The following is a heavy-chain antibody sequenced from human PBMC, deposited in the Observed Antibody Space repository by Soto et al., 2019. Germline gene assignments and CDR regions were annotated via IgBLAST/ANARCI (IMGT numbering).Heavy chain of an antibody. CDR3: AKGRGGAGSLTPLVDF. J-gene: IGHJ4*02. CDR2: ISGGGDTT. V-gene: IGHV3-23*01. Sequence: EVQLLESGGGLVQPGGSLRLSCAASGFTFNNYAMTWVRQAPGKGLEWVSAISGGGDTTSYADSVKGRFTFSRDGSKNTLDLQMSSLRAEDTALYYCAKGRGGAGSLTPLVDFWGQGTLVTVSS. CDR1: GFTFNNYA. D-gene: IGHD3-10*01.